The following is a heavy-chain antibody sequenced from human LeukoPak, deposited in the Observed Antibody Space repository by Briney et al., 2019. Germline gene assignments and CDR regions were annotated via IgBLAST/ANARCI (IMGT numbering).Heavy chain of an antibody. CDR1: GYRFTSYW. V-gene: IGHV5-51*01. D-gene: IGHD6-13*01. CDR2: IYPGDSDT. Sequence: GESLQISCKGSGYRFTSYWIGWVRQMPGKGLEWMGIIYPGDSDTRYSPSFQGQVTISADKSISTAYLQWSSLKASDTAMYYCARHTISSWPQPDYWGQGTLVTVSS. CDR3: ARHTISSWPQPDY. J-gene: IGHJ4*02.